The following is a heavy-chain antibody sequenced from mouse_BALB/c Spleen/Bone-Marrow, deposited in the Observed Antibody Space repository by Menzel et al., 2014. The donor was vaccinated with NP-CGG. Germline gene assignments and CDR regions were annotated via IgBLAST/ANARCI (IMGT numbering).Heavy chain of an antibody. V-gene: IGHV1-82*01. Sequence: QVQLQQSGPELVKPGASVKISCKASGYAFSSSWMNWVKQRPGQGLEWIGRIYPGDGDTNYNGKFKGKATLTADKSSRTAYMQLSSLTSVDSAVYFCARRGGNPSFDYWGQGTTLTVSS. J-gene: IGHJ2*01. CDR1: GYAFSSSW. CDR2: IYPGDGDT. D-gene: IGHD2-1*01. CDR3: ARRGGNPSFDY.